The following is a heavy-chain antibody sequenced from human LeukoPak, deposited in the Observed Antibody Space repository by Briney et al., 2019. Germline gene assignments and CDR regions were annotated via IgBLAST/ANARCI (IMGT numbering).Heavy chain of an antibody. D-gene: IGHD4-17*01. CDR2: IWYDGSNK. Sequence: GRSLRLSCAASGFTFSSYGMHWVRQAPGKGLESVAVIWYDGSNKYYADSVKGRFTISRDNSKNTLYLQMNSLRAEDTAVYYCARGNTVTKPYYYGMDVWGQGTTVTVSS. CDR3: ARGNTVTKPYYYGMDV. J-gene: IGHJ6*02. CDR1: GFTFSSYG. V-gene: IGHV3-33*01.